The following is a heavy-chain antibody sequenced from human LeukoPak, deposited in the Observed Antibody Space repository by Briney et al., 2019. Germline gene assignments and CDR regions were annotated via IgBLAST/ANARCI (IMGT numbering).Heavy chain of an antibody. Sequence: GGSLRLSCAASGFTFDDYAMHWVRQAPGKGLEWVSGISWNSGSIGYADSVKGRFTISRDNAKTSLYPQMNSLRAEDTALYYCAKDLGPGSMATSPGFDYWGQGTLVTVSS. J-gene: IGHJ4*02. CDR3: AKDLGPGSMATSPGFDY. CDR1: GFTFDDYA. D-gene: IGHD5-24*01. CDR2: ISWNSGSI. V-gene: IGHV3-9*01.